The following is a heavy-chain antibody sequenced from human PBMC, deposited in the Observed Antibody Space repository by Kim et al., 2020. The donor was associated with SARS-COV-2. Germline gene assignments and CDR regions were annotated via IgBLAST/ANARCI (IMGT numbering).Heavy chain of an antibody. CDR1: GFTLSGST. CDR2: IRSKANSYAT. CDR3: ARVNPIAGGWYDAFDI. V-gene: IGHV3-73*01. Sequence: GGSLRLSCAASGFTLSGSTVHWVRQASGKRLEWVGRIRSKANSYATAYAASVKNRFTIPRDDSKNTTYLQMNSLKTEDTAVYYCARVNPIAGGWYDAFDIWGQGTMVTVSS. J-gene: IGHJ3*02. D-gene: IGHD6-19*01.